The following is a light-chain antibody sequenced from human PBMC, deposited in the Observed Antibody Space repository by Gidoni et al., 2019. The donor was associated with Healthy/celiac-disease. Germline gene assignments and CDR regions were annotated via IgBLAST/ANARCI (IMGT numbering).Light chain of an antibody. CDR2: GAS. CDR1: QSVSSSY. Sequence: EIVLTQSPGTLSLSPGERATLSCRVSQSVSSSYLAWYQQNPGQAPRLLIYGASSRATGIPDRFSGSGSGTDFTLTISRLEPEDFAVYYCQQYGSSPPVTFGGGTKVEIK. V-gene: IGKV3-20*01. J-gene: IGKJ4*01. CDR3: QQYGSSPPVT.